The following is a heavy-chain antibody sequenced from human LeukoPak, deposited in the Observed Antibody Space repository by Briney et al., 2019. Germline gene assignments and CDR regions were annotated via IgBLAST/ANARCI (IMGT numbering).Heavy chain of an antibody. V-gene: IGHV3-23*01. D-gene: IGHD5-12*01. CDR2: ISGSGGST. CDR1: GFTFSSYA. Sequence: GGSLRLSCAASGFTFSSYAMSWVRQAPGKGLEWVSAISGSGGSTSYAQKFQGRVTMTRDTSTSTVYMELSSPRSEDTAVYYCGSDLSGYVAWGQGTLVTVSS. CDR3: GSDLSGYVA. J-gene: IGHJ5*02.